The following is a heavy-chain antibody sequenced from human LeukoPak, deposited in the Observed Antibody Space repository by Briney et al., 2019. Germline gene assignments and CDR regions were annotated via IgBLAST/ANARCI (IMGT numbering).Heavy chain of an antibody. D-gene: IGHD1-26*01. Sequence: PGGSLRLSCAASGFTFSSYAMSWVRQAPGKGLEWVSAISTSGGSTYYADSVKGRFTISRDNSKNTLYLQMNSLRAEDTAVYYCAKVRQGALDAFDIWGQGTMVTVSS. CDR2: ISTSGGST. J-gene: IGHJ3*02. CDR1: GFTFSSYA. V-gene: IGHV3-23*01. CDR3: AKVRQGALDAFDI.